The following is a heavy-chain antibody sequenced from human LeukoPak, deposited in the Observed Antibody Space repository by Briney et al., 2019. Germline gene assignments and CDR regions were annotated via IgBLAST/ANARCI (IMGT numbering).Heavy chain of an antibody. CDR3: ARDLIAARPDWFDP. D-gene: IGHD6-6*01. CDR1: GFTFSNYA. Sequence: GGSLRLSCAASGFTFSNYAMSWVRQAPGKGLEWVSAISGSGGSTYYADSVKGRLTISRDNSKNTLYLQMNSLRAEDTAVYYCARDLIAARPDWFDPWGQGTLVTVSS. CDR2: ISGSGGST. J-gene: IGHJ5*02. V-gene: IGHV3-23*01.